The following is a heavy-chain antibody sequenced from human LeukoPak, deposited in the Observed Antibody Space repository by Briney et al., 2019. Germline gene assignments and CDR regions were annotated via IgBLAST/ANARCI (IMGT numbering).Heavy chain of an antibody. CDR2: ISDSGGST. CDR1: GFTFSSYG. D-gene: IGHD3-3*01. CDR3: AKAVRVVRIMGDAFDI. V-gene: IGHV3-23*01. J-gene: IGHJ3*02. Sequence: GGSLRLSCAASGFTFSSYGMSWVRQAPGKGLEWVSAISDSGGSTYYADSVKGRFTISRDNSKNTLYLQMNSLRAEDTAVYYCAKAVRVVRIMGDAFDIWGQGTMVTVSS.